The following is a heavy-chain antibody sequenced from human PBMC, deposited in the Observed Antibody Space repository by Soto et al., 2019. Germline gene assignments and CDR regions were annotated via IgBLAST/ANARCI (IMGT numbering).Heavy chain of an antibody. Sequence: QVQLVESGGGVVQPGRSLRLSCAATGFTFSIYDMHWVRQAPGKGLEWVALISYDGSTKFYADSVKGRFTISRDNSKSTLNLEMSSLSAEDTAVYFCAKYANRDHYYNHGMDVWGQGTTVTVSS. CDR3: AKYANRDHYYNHGMDV. J-gene: IGHJ6*02. CDR1: GFTFSIYD. CDR2: ISYDGSTK. D-gene: IGHD1-26*01. V-gene: IGHV3-30*18.